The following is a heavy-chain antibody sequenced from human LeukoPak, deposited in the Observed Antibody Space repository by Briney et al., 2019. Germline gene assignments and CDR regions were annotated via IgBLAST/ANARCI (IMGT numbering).Heavy chain of an antibody. Sequence: PSETLSLTCTVSGGSISSYYWSWIRQPPGKGLEWIGYISYSGSTNYNPSLKSRVTISVDTSRNQFSLKLSSVTAADTAVYYCARGTCSGGSCFFDYWGQGTLVTVSS. V-gene: IGHV4-59*01. CDR3: ARGTCSGGSCFFDY. D-gene: IGHD2-15*01. J-gene: IGHJ4*02. CDR1: GGSISSYY. CDR2: ISYSGST.